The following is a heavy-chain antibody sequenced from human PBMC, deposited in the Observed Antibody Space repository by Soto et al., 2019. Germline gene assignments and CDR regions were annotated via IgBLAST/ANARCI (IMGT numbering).Heavy chain of an antibody. J-gene: IGHJ5*02. V-gene: IGHV5-51*01. D-gene: IGHD3-22*01. CDR3: ARKDKSGYFNWFDP. Sequence: ESLKISCKGSGHSFTNYWIAWVRQMPGKGLEWMGIIFPSDSDTRYSPSFQGQVTISADRSTSTVFLQWASLKASDTAVYFCARKDKSGYFNWFDPWGQGTLVTVSS. CDR1: GHSFTNYW. CDR2: IFPSDSDT.